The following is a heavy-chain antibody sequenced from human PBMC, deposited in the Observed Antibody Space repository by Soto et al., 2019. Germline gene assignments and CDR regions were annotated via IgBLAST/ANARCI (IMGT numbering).Heavy chain of an antibody. D-gene: IGHD3-10*01. Sequence: PSETLSLTCAVYGGSFSGYYWSWIRQPPGKGLEWIGEINHSGSTSYNPSLKSRVTISVDTSKNQFSLKLSSVTAADTAVYYCARSAGGSMDVWGQGTTVTVSS. V-gene: IGHV4-34*01. CDR3: ARSAGGSMDV. CDR1: GGSFSGYY. CDR2: INHSGST. J-gene: IGHJ6*02.